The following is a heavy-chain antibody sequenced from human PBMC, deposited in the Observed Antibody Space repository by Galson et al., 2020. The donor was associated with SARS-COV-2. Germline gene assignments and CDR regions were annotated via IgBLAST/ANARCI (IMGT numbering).Heavy chain of an antibody. CDR3: ARHQRNHIVGSGWSLGAFDI. CDR2: IYYSGST. Sequence: SETLSLTCTVSGGSISSSSYYWGWIRQPPGKGLEWIGSIYYSGSTYYNPSLKSRVTISVDTSKNQFSLKLSSVTAADTAVYYCARHQRNHIVGSGWSLGAFDIWGQGTMVTVSS. CDR1: GGSISSSSYY. D-gene: IGHD6-19*01. J-gene: IGHJ3*02. V-gene: IGHV4-39*01.